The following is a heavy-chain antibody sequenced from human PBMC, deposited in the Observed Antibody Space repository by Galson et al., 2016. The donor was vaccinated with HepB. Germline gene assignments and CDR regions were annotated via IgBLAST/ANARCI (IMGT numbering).Heavy chain of an antibody. CDR1: GFTVSSNY. CDR2: TYSGGT. CDR3: ARDQNV. J-gene: IGHJ6*02. V-gene: IGHV3-66*01. Sequence: LRLSCAASGFTVSSNYVSWVRQAPGKGPEWVSVTYSGGTSYADSLKGRFTISTDNSKNTLYLQMNSLRADDTAVYYCARDQNVWGQGTPVTVSS.